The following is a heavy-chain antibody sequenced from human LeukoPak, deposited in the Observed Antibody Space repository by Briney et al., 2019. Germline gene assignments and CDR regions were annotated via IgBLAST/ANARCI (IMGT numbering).Heavy chain of an antibody. J-gene: IGHJ4*02. CDR2: IYYSGST. CDR3: ARGDYGVDY. CDR1: GGSFSGYY. D-gene: IGHD4-17*01. V-gene: IGHV4-59*01. Sequence: PSETLSLTCAVYGGSFSGYYWSWIRQPPGKGLEWIGYIYYSGSTNYNPSLKSRVTISVDTSKNQFSLKLSSVTAADTAVYYCARGDYGVDYWGQGTLVTVSS.